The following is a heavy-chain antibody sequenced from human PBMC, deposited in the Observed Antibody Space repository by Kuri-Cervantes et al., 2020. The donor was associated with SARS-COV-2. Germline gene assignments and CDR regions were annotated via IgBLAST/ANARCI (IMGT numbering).Heavy chain of an antibody. CDR2: IYYSGST. Sequence: SETLSLTCTVSGGSISSSSYYWGWIRQPPGKGLEWIGSIYYSGSTYYNPSLKSRVTISVDTSKNQFSLKLSSVTAADTAVYYCARGRCTGDCHPYYYYAMDVWGQGTTVTVSS. J-gene: IGHJ6*02. CDR1: GGSISSSSYY. CDR3: ARGRCTGDCHPYYYYAMDV. V-gene: IGHV4-39*01. D-gene: IGHD2-21*02.